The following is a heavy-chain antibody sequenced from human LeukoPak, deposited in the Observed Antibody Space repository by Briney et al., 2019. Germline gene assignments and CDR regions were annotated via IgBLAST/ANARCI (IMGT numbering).Heavy chain of an antibody. CDR3: ARDKSSGALGY. Sequence: GGSLRLSCAASGFIFSTYNMNWVRQSPGRGLEGSSSVSSSSSYIYYIDSVKGRFTISRDNAKNSLYLQMSSLRAEDTAVYYCARDKSSGALGYWGQGTLVTVSS. CDR2: VSSSSSYI. D-gene: IGHD3-22*01. J-gene: IGHJ4*02. CDR1: GFIFSTYN. V-gene: IGHV3-21*01.